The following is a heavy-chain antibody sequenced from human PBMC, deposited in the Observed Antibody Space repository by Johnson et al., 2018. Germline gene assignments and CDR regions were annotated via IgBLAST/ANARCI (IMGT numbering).Heavy chain of an antibody. V-gene: IGHV4-59*01. Sequence: QVQLQESGPGLVKXSETXSLXCTVSGGSISYYYWSWIRQPPGKGLEWIAYIFYTGSPNYNPSLKSRVTTSVDTSKNQFSLTLSSVTAADTAVYYCARGGDFWSTYQHYYYYYMDVWGKGTTVTVSS. CDR3: ARGGDFWSTYQHYYYYYMDV. D-gene: IGHD3-3*01. J-gene: IGHJ6*03. CDR1: GGSISYYY. CDR2: IFYTGSP.